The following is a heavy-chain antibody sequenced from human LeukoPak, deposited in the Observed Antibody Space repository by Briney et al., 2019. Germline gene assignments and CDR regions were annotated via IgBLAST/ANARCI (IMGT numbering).Heavy chain of an antibody. D-gene: IGHD6-19*01. J-gene: IGHJ1*01. CDR2: IYYSGST. V-gene: IGHV4-59*01. Sequence: SETLSLTCTVSGGSISSYYWSWIRQPPGKGLEWIGYIYYSGSTNYNPSLKSRVTISVDTPKNQFSLKLSSVTAADTAVYYCARGYSSGWYVRYFQHWGQGTLVTVSS. CDR1: GGSISSYY. CDR3: ARGYSSGWYVRYFQH.